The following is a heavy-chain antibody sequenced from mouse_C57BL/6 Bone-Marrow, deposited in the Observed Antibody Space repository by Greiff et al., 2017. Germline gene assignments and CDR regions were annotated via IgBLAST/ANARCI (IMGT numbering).Heavy chain of an antibody. Sequence: HVQLQPPWAELVKPGASVKLSCKASGSTFTSYWMHWVKQRPGRGLAWIGRIDPNSGGTKYTEKFKSKATLTVDKPSSTAYMQLSSLTSEDSAVYYCASCNWDNAMDYWGQGTSVTVSS. CDR2: IDPNSGGT. J-gene: IGHJ4*01. D-gene: IGHD4-1*01. CDR1: GSTFTSYW. CDR3: ASCNWDNAMDY. V-gene: IGHV1-72*01.